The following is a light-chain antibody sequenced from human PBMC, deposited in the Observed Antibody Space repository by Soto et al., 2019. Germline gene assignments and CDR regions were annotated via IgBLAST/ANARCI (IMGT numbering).Light chain of an antibody. CDR3: QHYDTLPLPVYT. V-gene: IGKV1-33*01. CDR1: QDISNN. Sequence: DIQMTQSPSSLSASVGDRVTLTCQASQDISNNLNWYQQKPGKAPKVLIYDASTLAAGVPSRFSGSGSGTDFALTISGLQPEDSATYSCQHYDTLPLPVYTFGQGTKLEI. J-gene: IGKJ2*01. CDR2: DAS.